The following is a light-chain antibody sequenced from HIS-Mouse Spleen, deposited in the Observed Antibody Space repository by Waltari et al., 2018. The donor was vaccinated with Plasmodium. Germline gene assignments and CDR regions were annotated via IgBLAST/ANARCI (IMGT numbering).Light chain of an antibody. CDR2: EDS. CDR1: ALPKKY. CDR3: YSTDSSGNHRV. J-gene: IGLJ3*02. Sequence: SYELTQPPSVSVSPGQTARITCSGDALPKKYAYWYQPKSGQAPVLVIYEDSKRPAVIPGEFSGSSSGTMATLTISGAQVEDEADYYCYSTDSSGNHRVFGGGTKLTVL. V-gene: IGLV3-10*01.